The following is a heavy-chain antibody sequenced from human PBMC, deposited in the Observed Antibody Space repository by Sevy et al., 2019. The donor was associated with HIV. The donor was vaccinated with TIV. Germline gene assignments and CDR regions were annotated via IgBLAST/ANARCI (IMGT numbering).Heavy chain of an antibody. CDR3: AREWHDFWSGYCLDY. CDR1: GFTFSSYG. D-gene: IGHD3-3*01. CDR2: IWYDGSNK. V-gene: IGHV3-33*01. Sequence: GGSLRLSCAASGFTFSSYGMHWVRQAPGKGLEWVAVIWYDGSNKYYADSVKGRFTISRDNSKNTLYLQMNSLRAEDTAVYYCAREWHDFWSGYCLDYWGQGTLVTVSS. J-gene: IGHJ4*02.